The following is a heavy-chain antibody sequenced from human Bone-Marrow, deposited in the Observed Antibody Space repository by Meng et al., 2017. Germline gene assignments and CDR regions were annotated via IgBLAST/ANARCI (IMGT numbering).Heavy chain of an antibody. CDR2: ISYDGSNK. D-gene: IGHD6-19*01. CDR3: ARDAPVADTQYNWFDP. CDR1: GFTFSSYA. J-gene: IGHJ5*02. V-gene: IGHV3-30*01. Sequence: RGEVGRGRVQPGRSLSLSCAASGFTFSSYAMHGVRQAPGKGLEWVAVISYDGSNKYYADSVKGRFTISRDNSKNTLYLQMNSLRAEDTAVYYCARDAPVADTQYNWFDPWGQGTLVTVSS.